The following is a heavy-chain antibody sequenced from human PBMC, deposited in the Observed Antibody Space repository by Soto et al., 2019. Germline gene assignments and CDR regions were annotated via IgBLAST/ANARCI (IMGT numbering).Heavy chain of an antibody. J-gene: IGHJ5*02. CDR2: IKQDGSEK. CDR1: GFTFSSYW. V-gene: IGHV3-7*03. Sequence: PGGSLRLSCAASGFTFSSYWMSWVRQAPGKGLEWVANIKQDGSEKYYVDSVKGRFTISRDNAKNSLYLQMNSLRAEDTAVYYCARTRAPLELLGGNWFDPWGQGTLVTVSS. CDR3: ARTRAPLELLGGNWFDP. D-gene: IGHD1-26*01.